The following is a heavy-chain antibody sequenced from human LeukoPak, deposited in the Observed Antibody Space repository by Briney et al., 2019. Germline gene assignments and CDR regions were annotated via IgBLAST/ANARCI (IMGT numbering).Heavy chain of an antibody. V-gene: IGHV3-23*01. J-gene: IGHJ4*02. CDR1: GFTFSSYA. CDR3: AKIGYGSRSSKRYYFDF. D-gene: IGHD3-10*01. CDR2: ISGSGGTT. Sequence: GGSLRLSCAASGFTFSSYAMSWVRQAPGKGLEWVSGISGSGGTTYYADSVKGRFTISRDNSKNTLYLQMNSLRAEDTAVYYCAKIGYGSRSSKRYYFDFWGQGTLVTVSS.